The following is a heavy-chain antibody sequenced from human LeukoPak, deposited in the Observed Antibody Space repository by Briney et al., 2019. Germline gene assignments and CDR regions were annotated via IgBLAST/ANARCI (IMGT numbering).Heavy chain of an antibody. D-gene: IGHD3-10*01. Sequence: APVKVSCKTSGYTFTAYNIHWVRQAPGQGLEWMGWITPSSGATNYAQQLQGRITMTRDTSISTAYMELNNLISDDTAVYYCARGMGSGTYRRFDFWGQGTLVTVSS. CDR1: GYTFTAYN. J-gene: IGHJ4*02. V-gene: IGHV1-2*02. CDR2: ITPSSGAT. CDR3: ARGMGSGTYRRFDF.